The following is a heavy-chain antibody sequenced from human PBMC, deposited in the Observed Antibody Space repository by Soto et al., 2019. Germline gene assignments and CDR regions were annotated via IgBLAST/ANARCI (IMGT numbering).Heavy chain of an antibody. Sequence: SETLSLTCAVYGGSFSGYYWSWIRQPPGKGLEWIGEINHSGSTNYNPSLKSRVTISVDTSKNQFSLKLSSVTAADTAVYYCARGVDIVATPYFDYWGQGTLVTVSS. J-gene: IGHJ4*02. CDR1: GGSFSGYY. CDR2: INHSGST. CDR3: ARGVDIVATPYFDY. D-gene: IGHD5-12*01. V-gene: IGHV4-34*01.